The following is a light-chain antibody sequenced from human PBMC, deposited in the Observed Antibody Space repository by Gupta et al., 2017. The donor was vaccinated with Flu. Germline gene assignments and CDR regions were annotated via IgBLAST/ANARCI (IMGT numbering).Light chain of an antibody. CDR2: CAS. Sequence: ERAILTCRASQSSSSSLSNCHQKPGQAPSLLIFCASNRATGVPVRFISSGSGTEFSLTISSLESEDFVLYHCHQYNNCPPCTFGQGTKLE. CDR1: QSSSSS. V-gene: IGKV3-15*01. J-gene: IGKJ2*02. CDR3: HQYNNCPPCT.